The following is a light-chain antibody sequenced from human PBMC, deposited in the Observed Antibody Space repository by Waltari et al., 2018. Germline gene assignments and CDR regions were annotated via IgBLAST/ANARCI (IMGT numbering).Light chain of an antibody. CDR3: QQYYSTPLLT. J-gene: IGKJ4*01. Sequence: DIVMTQSPDSLAVSLGERATINCKSSQSVLYSSNNKNYLAWYQQKPGQPPKLLIYWASTRESGVHDRFSGSGSGTDFTLTISSLQAEDVAVYYCQQYYSTPLLTFGGGTKVEIK. CDR2: WAS. CDR1: QSVLYSSNNKNY. V-gene: IGKV4-1*01.